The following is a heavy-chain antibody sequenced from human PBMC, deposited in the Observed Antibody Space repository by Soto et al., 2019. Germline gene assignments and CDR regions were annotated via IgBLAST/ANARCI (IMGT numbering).Heavy chain of an antibody. D-gene: IGHD3-22*01. CDR2: INPNSGGT. V-gene: IGHV1-2*02. Sequence: ASVKVSCKASGGTFSSYAISWVRQAPGQGLEWMGWINPNSGGTNYAQKFQGRVTMTRDTSISTAYMELSRLRFDDTAVYYCAKEGGYHDSSGYGFWGQGTMVTVSS. CDR3: AKEGGYHDSSGYGF. CDR1: GGTFSSYA. J-gene: IGHJ3*01.